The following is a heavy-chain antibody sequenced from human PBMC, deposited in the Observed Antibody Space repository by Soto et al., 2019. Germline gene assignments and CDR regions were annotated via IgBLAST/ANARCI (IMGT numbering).Heavy chain of an antibody. CDR3: ARYDSSGYYWPYYYYGMDV. CDR2: ISDSSSYI. J-gene: IGHJ6*02. Sequence: GGSLRLSSAASGFTCITYSMNWVRQATGKGLEWVSSISDSSSYIYYADSVKGRFTISRDNAKNSLYLQMNSLRAEDTAVYYCARYDSSGYYWPYYYYGMDVWGQGTTVTVSS. CDR1: GFTCITYS. D-gene: IGHD3-22*01. V-gene: IGHV3-21*01.